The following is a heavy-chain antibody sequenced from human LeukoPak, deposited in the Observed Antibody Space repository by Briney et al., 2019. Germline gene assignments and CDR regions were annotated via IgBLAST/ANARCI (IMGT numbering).Heavy chain of an antibody. D-gene: IGHD6-6*01. CDR3: AKAGSSSPFDY. J-gene: IGHJ4*02. CDR1: GFTFSTYG. V-gene: IGHV3-30*02. CDR2: IRFDTTNK. Sequence: GGSLRLSCAASGFTFSTYGMHWLRQAPGKGLEWVAFIRFDTTNKYYADSVKGRFTISRDNSKNTLYLQMNSLRAEDTAVYYCAKAGSSSPFDYWGQGTLVTVSS.